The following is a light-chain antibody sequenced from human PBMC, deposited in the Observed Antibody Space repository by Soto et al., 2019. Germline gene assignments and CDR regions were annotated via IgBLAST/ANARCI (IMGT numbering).Light chain of an antibody. J-gene: IGLJ2*01. CDR2: DVS. CDR3: SSYTSSSTVV. V-gene: IGLV2-14*01. CDR1: SSDVGGYNF. Sequence: QSALTQPASVSGSPGQSITISCTGTSSDVGGYNFVSWYQQHPGKAPKLMIYDVSNRPSGVSNRFSGCKSGNTASLTISGLQAEDEADYYCSSYTSSSTVVFGGGTKLTVL.